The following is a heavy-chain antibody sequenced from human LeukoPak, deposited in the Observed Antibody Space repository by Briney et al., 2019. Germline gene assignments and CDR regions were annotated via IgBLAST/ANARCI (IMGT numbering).Heavy chain of an antibody. CDR2: IYYSGST. J-gene: IGHJ4*02. D-gene: IGHD3-22*01. Sequence: KSSETLSLTCTASGGSISSGGYYWSWIRQHPGKGLEWIGYIYYSGSTYYNPSLKSRVTISVDTSKNQFSLKLSSVTAADTAVYYCARDSHDSSGLGLSYFDYWGQGTLVTVSS. V-gene: IGHV4-31*03. CDR1: GGSISSGGYY. CDR3: ARDSHDSSGLGLSYFDY.